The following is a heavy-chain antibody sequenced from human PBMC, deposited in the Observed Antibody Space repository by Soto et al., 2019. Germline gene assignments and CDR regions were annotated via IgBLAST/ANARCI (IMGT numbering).Heavy chain of an antibody. J-gene: IGHJ4*02. CDR2: IIPIFGTA. D-gene: IGHD3-10*01. CDR3: ARGRHYYGSGSYYNGFDY. CDR1: GGTFSSYA. Sequence: GASVKVSCKASGGTFSSYAISWVRQAPGQGLEWMGGIIPIFGTANYAQKFQGRVTITADESTSTAYMELSSLRSEDTAVYYCARGRHYYGSGSYYNGFDYWGQGTLVTVSS. V-gene: IGHV1-69*13.